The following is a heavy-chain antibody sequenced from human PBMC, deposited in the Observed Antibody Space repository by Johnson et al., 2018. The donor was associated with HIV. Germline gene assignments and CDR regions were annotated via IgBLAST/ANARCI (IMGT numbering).Heavy chain of an antibody. V-gene: IGHV3-11*04. CDR1: GFTFSDYY. D-gene: IGHD1-26*01. CDR2: ISSSGSTI. Sequence: QMQLVESGGGLVKPGGSLRLSCAASGFTFSDYYMSWIRQAPGKGLEWVSYISSSGSTIYYAASVKGRFTISRDNAKNPLYLQMTSLRAEDTAVYYCARAAYSGSHDDAFDIWGQGTMVTVSS. J-gene: IGHJ3*02. CDR3: ARAAYSGSHDDAFDI.